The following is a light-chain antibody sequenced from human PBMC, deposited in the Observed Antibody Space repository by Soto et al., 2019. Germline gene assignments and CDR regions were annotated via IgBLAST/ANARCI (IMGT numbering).Light chain of an antibody. CDR1: QRVLYSSNNKNY. CDR2: WAS. CDR3: QQYESTPPT. V-gene: IGKV4-1*01. Sequence: DIVMTQSPDSLAVSLGERATINCKSSQRVLYSSNNKNYLAWYQQRPGQPPKLLIYWASTRESGVPDRFSGSGSGTDFTLTITSLQAEDVAVYYCQQYESTPPTFGQGTKFEIK. J-gene: IGKJ2*01.